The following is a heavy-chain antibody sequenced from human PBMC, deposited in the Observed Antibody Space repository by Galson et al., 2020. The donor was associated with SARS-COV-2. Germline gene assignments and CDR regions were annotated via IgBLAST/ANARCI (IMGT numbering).Heavy chain of an antibody. CDR2: ISWNSGSI. CDR3: AKVGSRRADYYDILTGYYPFDY. Sequence: GGSLRLSCAASGFTFDDYAMHWVRQAPGKGLEWVSGISWNSGSIGYADSVKGRFTISRDNAKNSLYLQMNSLRAEDTALYYCAKVGSRRADYYDILTGYYPFDYWGQGTLVTVSS. J-gene: IGHJ4*02. D-gene: IGHD3-9*01. CDR1: GFTFDDYA. V-gene: IGHV3-9*01.